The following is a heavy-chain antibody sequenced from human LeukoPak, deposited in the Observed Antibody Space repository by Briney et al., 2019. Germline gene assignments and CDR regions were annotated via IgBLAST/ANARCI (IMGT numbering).Heavy chain of an antibody. D-gene: IGHD2-15*01. V-gene: IGHV1-2*02. Sequence: ASVKVSCKASGYTFTGYYMHWVRQAPGQGLEWMGWINPDIGDTNYAQKFQGRATMTRDTSITTAYMELNRLTSDDTAVYYCATARVPNCRGGSCYESLDYWGQGTLVTVSS. CDR2: INPDIGDT. J-gene: IGHJ4*02. CDR3: ATARVPNCRGGSCYESLDY. CDR1: GYTFTGYY.